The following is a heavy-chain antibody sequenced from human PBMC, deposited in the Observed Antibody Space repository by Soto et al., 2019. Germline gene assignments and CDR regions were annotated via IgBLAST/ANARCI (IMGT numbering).Heavy chain of an antibody. CDR3: DKLLWFGELLFPMDV. V-gene: IGHV3-23*01. Sequence: GGSLRLSCAASGFTFSNYAMTWVRQAPGKGLEWVSAISGGGSNKYYADSVKGRFTISRDNPKNTLYLQMNSLRAEDTAVYYCDKLLWFGELLFPMDVWGQGTTVTVSS. D-gene: IGHD3-10*01. CDR2: ISGGGSNK. J-gene: IGHJ6*02. CDR1: GFTFSNYA.